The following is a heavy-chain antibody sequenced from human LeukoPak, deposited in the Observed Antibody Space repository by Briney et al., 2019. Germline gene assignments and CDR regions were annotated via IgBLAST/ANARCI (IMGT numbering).Heavy chain of an antibody. CDR2: ISHDGSNK. J-gene: IGHJ6*03. CDR3: ARVVGHYYYMDV. V-gene: IGHV3-30*03. CDR1: GFTFSSYG. D-gene: IGHD2-15*01. Sequence: GGSLRLSCAASGFTFSSYGIHWVRQAPGKGLEWVAVISHDGSNKFYADSVKGRFTISRDNSKNTLYLQMNSLRAEDTAVYYCARVVGHYYYMDVWGKGTTVTVSS.